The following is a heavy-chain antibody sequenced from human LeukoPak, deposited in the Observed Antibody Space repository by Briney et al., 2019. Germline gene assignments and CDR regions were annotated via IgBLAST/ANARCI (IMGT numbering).Heavy chain of an antibody. CDR3: ARLSRVAFSSSWYADY. D-gene: IGHD6-13*01. V-gene: IGHV5-51*01. CDR2: IYPGDSNT. J-gene: IGHJ4*02. Sequence: GESLKISCKGSGYSFTTYWIGWVRQMPGKGLEWMGIIYPGDSNTRYSPSFQGQVTISADKSISSAYLQWSSLKASDTAMYHCARLSRVAFSSSWYADYWVQGTLVTVSS. CDR1: GYSFTTYW.